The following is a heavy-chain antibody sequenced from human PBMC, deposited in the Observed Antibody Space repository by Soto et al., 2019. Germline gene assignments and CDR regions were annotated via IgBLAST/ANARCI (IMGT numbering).Heavy chain of an antibody. CDR1: GFTFSSYG. D-gene: IGHD3-3*02. Sequence: QVQLVESGGGVVQPGRSLRLSSAASGFTFSSYGMHWVRQAPGKGLEWVAVIWYDGSNKYYADSVKGRFTISRDNSKNTLYLQMNSLRAEDTAVYYCARGIRGPDGMDVWGQGTTVTVSS. CDR2: IWYDGSNK. CDR3: ARGIRGPDGMDV. V-gene: IGHV3-33*01. J-gene: IGHJ6*02.